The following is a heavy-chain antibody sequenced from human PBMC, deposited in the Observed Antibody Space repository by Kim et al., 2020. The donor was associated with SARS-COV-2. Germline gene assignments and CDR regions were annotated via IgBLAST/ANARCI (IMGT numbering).Heavy chain of an antibody. CDR1: GFTFDDYA. CDR2: ISWNSGSI. J-gene: IGHJ4*02. V-gene: IGHV3-9*01. Sequence: GGSLRLSCAASGFTFDDYAMHWVRQAPGKGLEWVSGISWNSGSIGYADSVKGRFTISRDNAKNSLYLQMNSLRAEDTALYYCAKGSLTGYLDSSSPGFDYWGQGTLVTVSS. D-gene: IGHD3-9*01. CDR3: AKGSLTGYLDSSSPGFDY.